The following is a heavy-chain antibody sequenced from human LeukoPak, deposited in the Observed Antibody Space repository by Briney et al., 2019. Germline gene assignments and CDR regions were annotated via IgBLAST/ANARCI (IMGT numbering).Heavy chain of an antibody. D-gene: IGHD3-9*01. Sequence: GGSLRLSCAASGSTFSSYAMSWVRQAPGKGLEWVSAISGSGGSTYYADSVKGRFTISRDNSKNTLYLQMNSLRAEDTAVYYCAKGGVLRYFDWLLYIYWGQGTLVTVSS. J-gene: IGHJ4*02. CDR1: GSTFSSYA. CDR3: AKGGVLRYFDWLLYIY. V-gene: IGHV3-23*01. CDR2: ISGSGGST.